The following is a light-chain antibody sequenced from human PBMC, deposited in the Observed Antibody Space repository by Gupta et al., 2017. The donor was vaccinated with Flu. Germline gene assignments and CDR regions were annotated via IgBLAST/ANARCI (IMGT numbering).Light chain of an antibody. CDR3: SSYAGSNNLV. J-gene: IGLJ3*02. Sequence: SVTISCIGTSSDVGGYNYVSWYQQHPGKAPKLMIYDVTKRPSGVPDRFSGSKSGNTASLTVSGLQAEDEADYYCSSYAGSNNLVFGGGTKLTVL. V-gene: IGLV2-8*01. CDR2: DVT. CDR1: SSDVGGYNY.